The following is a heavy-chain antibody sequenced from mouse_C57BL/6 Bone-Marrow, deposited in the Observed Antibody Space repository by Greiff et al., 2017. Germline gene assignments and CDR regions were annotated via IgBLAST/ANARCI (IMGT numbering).Heavy chain of an antibody. CDR2: IDPSDSYT. Sequence: QVQLKQPGAELVMPGASVKLSCKASGYTFTSYWMHWVKQRPGQGLEWIGEIDPSDSYTNYNQKFKGKSTLTVDKSSSTAYMQLSSLTSEDSAVYYCAAYDYDAYWGQGTLVTGSA. D-gene: IGHD2-4*01. J-gene: IGHJ3*01. V-gene: IGHV1-69*01. CDR1: GYTFTSYW. CDR3: AAYDYDAY.